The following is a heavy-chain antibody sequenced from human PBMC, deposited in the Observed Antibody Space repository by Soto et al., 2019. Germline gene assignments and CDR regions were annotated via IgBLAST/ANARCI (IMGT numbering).Heavy chain of an antibody. J-gene: IGHJ3*02. V-gene: IGHV1-69*13. CDR3: ARNPRSGPAFDI. CDR2: IIPTFGTA. CDR1: GGTFSSYA. Sequence: SVKVSCKASGGTFSSYAISWVRQAPGQGLEWMGGIIPTFGTANYAQKFQGRVTITADESTSTAYMELSSLRSEDTAAYYCARNPRSGPAFDIWGQGTMVTVSS.